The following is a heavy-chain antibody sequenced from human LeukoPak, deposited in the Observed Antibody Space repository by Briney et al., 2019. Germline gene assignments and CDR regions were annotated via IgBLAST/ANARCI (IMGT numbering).Heavy chain of an antibody. Sequence: GGSLRLSCAASGFTFSSYSMNWVRQAPGKGLEWVSYISSSGTTIYYADSVKGRFTISRDNAKNSLYLQMNSLRAEDTAVFYCARETDSTLFDYWGQGTLVTVSS. D-gene: IGHD2-2*01. J-gene: IGHJ4*02. V-gene: IGHV3-48*04. CDR3: ARETDSTLFDY. CDR1: GFTFSSYS. CDR2: ISSSGTTI.